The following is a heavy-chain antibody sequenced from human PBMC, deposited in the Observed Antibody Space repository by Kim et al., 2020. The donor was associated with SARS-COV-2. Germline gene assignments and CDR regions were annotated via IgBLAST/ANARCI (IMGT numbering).Heavy chain of an antibody. CDR3: ARGVLWFGPGGFDI. D-gene: IGHD3-10*01. V-gene: IGHV3-30*04. J-gene: IGHJ3*02. Sequence: GGSLRLSCAASGFTFSSYAMHWVRQAPGKGLEWVAVISYDGSNKYYADSVKGRFTISRDNSKNTLYLQMNSLRAEDTAVYYCARGVLWFGPGGFDIWGQG. CDR2: ISYDGSNK. CDR1: GFTFSSYA.